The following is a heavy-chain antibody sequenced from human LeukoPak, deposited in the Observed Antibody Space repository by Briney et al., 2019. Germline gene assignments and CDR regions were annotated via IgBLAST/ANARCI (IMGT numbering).Heavy chain of an antibody. CDR1: GYTFTSYY. CDR2: INPSGGST. J-gene: IGHJ6*03. Sequence: ASVKVSCKASGYTFTSYYMHWVRQAPGQGLEWMGIINPSGGSTSYAQKFQGRVTMTTDTSTSTAYMELRSLRSDDTAVYYCARDGYYGSPEVYMDVWGKGTTVTVSS. V-gene: IGHV1-46*01. D-gene: IGHD3-3*01. CDR3: ARDGYYGSPEVYMDV.